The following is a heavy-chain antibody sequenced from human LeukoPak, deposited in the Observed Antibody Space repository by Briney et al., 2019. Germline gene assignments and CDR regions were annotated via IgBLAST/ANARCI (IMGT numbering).Heavy chain of an antibody. D-gene: IGHD2-2*01. CDR3: ATNGEYCSSTSCWDWFDP. Sequence: ASVKVSCKASGYTFTSYGISWVRQAPGQGLEWMGWISACNGNTNYAQKLQGRVTMTTDTSTSTAYMELRSLRSDDTAVYYCATNGEYCSSTSCWDWFDPWGQGTLVTVSS. CDR1: GYTFTSYG. V-gene: IGHV1-18*01. J-gene: IGHJ5*02. CDR2: ISACNGNT.